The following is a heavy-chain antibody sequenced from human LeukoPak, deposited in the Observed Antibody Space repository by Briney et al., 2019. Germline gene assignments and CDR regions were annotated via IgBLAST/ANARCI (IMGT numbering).Heavy chain of an antibody. J-gene: IGHJ6*02. D-gene: IGHD6-19*01. CDR2: INHSGST. CDR1: GGSFNGYY. CDR3: ARASSGYVVYYYGMDV. Sequence: PSETLSLTCAVYGGSFNGYYWSWIRQPPGKGLEWIGEINHSGSTNYNPSLKSRVTISVDTSKNQFSLKLSSVTAADTAVYYCARASSGYVVYYYGMDVWGQGTTVTVSS. V-gene: IGHV4-34*01.